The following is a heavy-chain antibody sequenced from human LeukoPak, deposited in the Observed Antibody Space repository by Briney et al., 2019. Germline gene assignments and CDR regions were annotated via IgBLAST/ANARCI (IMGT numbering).Heavy chain of an antibody. Sequence: GASVKVSCKASGGTFSSYAISWVRQAPGQGLEWRGGTIPIFGTANYAQKFQGRVTITADESTSTAYMELSSLRSEDTAVYYCARGVVVVAAMVGWFDPWGQGTLVTVSS. V-gene: IGHV1-69*13. J-gene: IGHJ5*02. CDR3: ARGVVVVAAMVGWFDP. D-gene: IGHD2-15*01. CDR2: TIPIFGTA. CDR1: GGTFSSYA.